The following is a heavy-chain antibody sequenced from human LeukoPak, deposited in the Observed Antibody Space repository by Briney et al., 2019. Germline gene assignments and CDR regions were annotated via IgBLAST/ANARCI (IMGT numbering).Heavy chain of an antibody. CDR3: AKDNYYDYVGSYFDY. Sequence: GGSLRLSCAASGFTFDDYAMHWVRQAPGKGLEWVSGISWNSGNIGYADSVKGRFTISRDNAKNSLYLQMNSLRAEDTALYFCAKDNYYDYVGSYFDYWGQGTLVTVSS. J-gene: IGHJ4*02. CDR2: ISWNSGNI. V-gene: IGHV3-9*01. D-gene: IGHD4-17*01. CDR1: GFTFDDYA.